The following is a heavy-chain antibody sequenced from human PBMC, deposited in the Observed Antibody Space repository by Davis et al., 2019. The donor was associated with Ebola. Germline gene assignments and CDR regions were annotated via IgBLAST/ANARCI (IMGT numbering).Heavy chain of an antibody. CDR2: ISYDGNNQ. D-gene: IGHD3-10*01. CDR1: GFTFSKFD. J-gene: IGHJ6*02. CDR3: ARVPWGVHTLWFREVRYYGMDV. V-gene: IGHV3-30*03. Sequence: GGSLRLSCAVSGFTFSKFDMHWVRQVPGKGLEWLAVISYDGNNQQYEDSVKGRFTISRDNSKNTLYLQMNSLRVEDTAVYYCARVPWGVHTLWFREVRYYGMDVWGQGTTVTVSS.